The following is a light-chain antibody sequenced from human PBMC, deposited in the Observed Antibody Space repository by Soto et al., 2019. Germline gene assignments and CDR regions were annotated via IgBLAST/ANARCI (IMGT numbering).Light chain of an antibody. Sequence: QSALTQPRSLSGSPGQAVTISCTGTISDVGFYYYVSWYQQRPGKAPKLMLYDVDKRPSGVPDRFSGSKSGNTASLTISGLQAEDEADYYCCSYAGSYINYVFGTGTKVTVL. CDR1: ISDVGFYYY. CDR3: CSYAGSYINYV. J-gene: IGLJ1*01. V-gene: IGLV2-11*01. CDR2: DVD.